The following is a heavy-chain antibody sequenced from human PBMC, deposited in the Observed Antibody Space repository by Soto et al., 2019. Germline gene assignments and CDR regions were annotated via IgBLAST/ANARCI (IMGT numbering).Heavy chain of an antibody. CDR1: GDKFSTYA. Sequence: QVQLVQSGAEVRKPGSSVTVACKASGDKFSTYAINWVRQVPGQGLEWLGGIITFFGAAMYAQKFQGRVTITADESATTAYMELSSLRSEDTADYYCARGGKERFRGSGMDVWGQGTTVTVSS. CDR2: IITFFGAA. V-gene: IGHV1-69*01. CDR3: ARGGKERFRGSGMDV. D-gene: IGHD1-1*01. J-gene: IGHJ6*02.